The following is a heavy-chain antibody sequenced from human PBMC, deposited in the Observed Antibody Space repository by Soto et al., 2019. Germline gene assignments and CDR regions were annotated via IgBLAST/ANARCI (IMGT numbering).Heavy chain of an antibody. CDR2: ISYDGSNK. Sequence: GGSLRLSCAASGFTFSSYAMHWVRQAPGKGLEWVAVISYDGSNKYYADSVKGRFTISRDNSKNTLYLQMNSLRAEDTAVYYCARDLVRAWIHLWLPLDYWGQGTLVTVSS. V-gene: IGHV3-30*01. J-gene: IGHJ4*02. CDR3: ARDLVRAWIHLWLPLDY. CDR1: GFTFSSYA. D-gene: IGHD5-18*01.